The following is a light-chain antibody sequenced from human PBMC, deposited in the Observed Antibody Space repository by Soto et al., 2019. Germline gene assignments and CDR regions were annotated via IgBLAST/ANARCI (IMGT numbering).Light chain of an antibody. CDR2: GNS. J-gene: IGLJ2*01. Sequence: QSVLTQPPSVSGAPGQRVTISCTGSSSNIGAGYDVHWYQQLPGTAPKLLIYGNSNRPSGVPDRFSGSKSGTSASLAITGPQAEDVAHYYRQSYDSSPYVVFGGGTKLTVL. V-gene: IGLV1-40*01. CDR1: SSNIGAGYD. CDR3: QSYDSSPYVV.